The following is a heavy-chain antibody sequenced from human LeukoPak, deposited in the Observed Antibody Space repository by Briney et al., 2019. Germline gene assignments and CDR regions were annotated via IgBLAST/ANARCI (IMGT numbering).Heavy chain of an antibody. CDR1: GFTFSSYG. CDR2: ISCDGSNK. CDR3: AKDPYYYDSSGYLD. D-gene: IGHD3-22*01. J-gene: IGHJ4*02. V-gene: IGHV3-30*18. Sequence: PGRSLRLSCAASGFTFSSYGMHWVRQAPGKGLEWVAVISCDGSNKYYADSVKGRFTISRDNSKNTLYLQMNSLRAEDTAVYYCAKDPYYYDSSGYLDWGQGTLVTVSS.